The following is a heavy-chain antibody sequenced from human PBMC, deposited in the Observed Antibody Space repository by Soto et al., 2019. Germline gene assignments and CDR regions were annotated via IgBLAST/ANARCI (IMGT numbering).Heavy chain of an antibody. V-gene: IGHV1-2*04. CDR3: ARGDMITFGGVIVTAYGMDV. D-gene: IGHD3-16*02. CDR1: GYTFTGYY. Sequence: ASVKVSCKASGYTFTGYYMHWVRQAPGQGLEWMGWINPNSGGTNYAQKFQGWVTMTRDTSISTAYMELSRLRSDDTAVYYCARGDMITFGGVIVTAYGMDVWGQGTTVTVSS. CDR2: INPNSGGT. J-gene: IGHJ6*02.